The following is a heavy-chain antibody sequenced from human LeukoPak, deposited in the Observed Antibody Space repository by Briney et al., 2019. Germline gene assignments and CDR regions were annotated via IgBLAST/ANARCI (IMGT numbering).Heavy chain of an antibody. J-gene: IGHJ5*02. D-gene: IGHD3-22*01. V-gene: IGHV4-34*01. CDR2: INHSGST. CDR1: GGSFSGYY. Sequence: PSETLSLTCAVYGGSFSGYYWSWIRQPPGKGLEWIGEINHSGSTNYNPSLKSRVTISVDTSKNQFSLKLSSVTAADTAVYYCAREGYYLNWFDPWGQGTLVTVSS. CDR3: AREGYYLNWFDP.